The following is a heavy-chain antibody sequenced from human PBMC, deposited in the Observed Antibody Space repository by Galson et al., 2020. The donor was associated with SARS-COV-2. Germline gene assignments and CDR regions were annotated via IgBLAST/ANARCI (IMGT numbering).Heavy chain of an antibody. V-gene: IGHV4-39*01. CDR2: INYSGST. CDR3: GRLLGDTGDYGDS. J-gene: IGHJ4*02. Sequence: SETLSLTCTVSGGSISGNRYYWGWIRQPPGKGPEWIGTINYSGSTNYNPSLKSRVTISVDTSKNQFSLKLSSVTAADTAVYYCGRLLGDTGDYGDSWGQGTQVTVSS. D-gene: IGHD3-16*01. CDR1: GGSISGNRYY.